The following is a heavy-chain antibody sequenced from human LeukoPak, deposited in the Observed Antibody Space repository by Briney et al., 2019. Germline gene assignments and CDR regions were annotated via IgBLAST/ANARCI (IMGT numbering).Heavy chain of an antibody. D-gene: IGHD3-22*01. CDR3: ARDKSSGFHNWFDP. CDR1: GGFISTYY. J-gene: IGHJ5*02. CDR2: IYGSGNS. V-gene: IGHV4-4*07. Sequence: SETLSLTCTVSGGFISTYYWSWIRQPAGKGLEWIGRIYGSGNSDYNPSLKSRVTMSVDTSKNQFSLKLNSATAADTPVYYCARDKSSGFHNWFDPWSQGTLVTVSS.